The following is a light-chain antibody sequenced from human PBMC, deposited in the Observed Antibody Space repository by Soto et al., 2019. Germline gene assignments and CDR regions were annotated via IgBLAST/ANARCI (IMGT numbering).Light chain of an antibody. CDR2: DVS. V-gene: IGLV2-8*01. CDR1: SSGVGKYAY. J-gene: IGLJ1*01. CDR3: NSYVAGSNV. Sequence: QSALTQPPSASGARGQSVTISCTGTSSGVGKYAYVSGFQHHPGKAPTLMIYDVSTRPSGVPYRFSGSNSGSTASLTVSGLQTEDEADYYCNSYVAGSNVFGSGTKVTGL.